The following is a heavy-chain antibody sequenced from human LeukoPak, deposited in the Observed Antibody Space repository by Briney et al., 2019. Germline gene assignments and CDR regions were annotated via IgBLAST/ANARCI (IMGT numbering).Heavy chain of an antibody. J-gene: IGHJ5*02. V-gene: IGHV1-8*01. CDR3: ARSSVDTAMVALVHWFDP. Sequence: SVKVSCKASGYTFTSYDINRVRQATGQGLEWMGWMNPNSGNTGYAQKFQGRVTMTRNASISTAYMELSSLRSEDTAVYYCARSSVDTAMVALVHWFDPWGQGTLVTVSS. CDR2: MNPNSGNT. CDR1: GYTFTSYD. D-gene: IGHD5-18*01.